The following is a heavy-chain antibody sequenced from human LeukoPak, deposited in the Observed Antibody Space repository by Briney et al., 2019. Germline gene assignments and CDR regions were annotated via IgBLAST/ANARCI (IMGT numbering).Heavy chain of an antibody. CDR3: ARGSHNYYDRTTIYYYYMDV. Sequence: ASVKVSCKASGYTFTGYYMHWVRQAPGQGLEWMGWINPNSGGTNYAQKFQGRVTMTRDTSISTAYMELSRLRSDDTAVYYCARGSHNYYDRTTIYYYYMDVWGKGTTVTVSS. V-gene: IGHV1-2*02. J-gene: IGHJ6*03. CDR1: GYTFTGYY. CDR2: INPNSGGT. D-gene: IGHD3-22*01.